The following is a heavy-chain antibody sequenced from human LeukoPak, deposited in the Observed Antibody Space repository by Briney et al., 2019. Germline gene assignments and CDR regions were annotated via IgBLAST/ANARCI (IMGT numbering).Heavy chain of an antibody. CDR1: GFPFSSYW. CDR2: IKQDGGEI. CDR3: ARRDYDILTGYPDAFDI. Sequence: GGSLRLSCAASGFPFSSYWMSWVRQAPGKGLEWVANIKQDGGEIFYVDSVKGRFTISRDNAKNSLYLQMNSLRAEDTAVYYCARRDYDILTGYPDAFDIWGQGTMVTVSS. D-gene: IGHD3-9*01. V-gene: IGHV3-7*01. J-gene: IGHJ3*02.